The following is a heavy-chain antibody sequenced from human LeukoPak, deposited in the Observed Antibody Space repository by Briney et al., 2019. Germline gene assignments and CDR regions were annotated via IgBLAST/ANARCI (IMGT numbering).Heavy chain of an antibody. V-gene: IGHV3-23*01. CDR3: ARDYYDSSGYSTNDY. CDR1: GFTFSSYG. Sequence: PGGSLRLSCAASGFTFSSYGMSWVRQAPGKGLEWVSAISGSGGSTYYADSVKGRFTISRDKSKNTLYLQMNSLRAEDTAVYYCARDYYDSSGYSTNDYWGQGTLVTVSS. J-gene: IGHJ4*02. CDR2: ISGSGGST. D-gene: IGHD3-22*01.